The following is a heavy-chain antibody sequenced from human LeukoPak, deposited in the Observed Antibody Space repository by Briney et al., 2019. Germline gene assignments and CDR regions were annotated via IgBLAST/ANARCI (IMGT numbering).Heavy chain of an antibody. CDR1: GFSFSSYG. D-gene: IGHD2-2*01. Sequence: PGGSLRLSCAASGFSFSSYGMHWVRQAPGKGLEWVAFIRYDGSEKYYGDSVKGRLTVARDNSRNTLFLQMNSLTTEDTAVYYCAKPPYCSTTSCLTFDSWGQGTLVTVSS. CDR2: IRYDGSEK. J-gene: IGHJ4*02. V-gene: IGHV3-30*02. CDR3: AKPPYCSTTSCLTFDS.